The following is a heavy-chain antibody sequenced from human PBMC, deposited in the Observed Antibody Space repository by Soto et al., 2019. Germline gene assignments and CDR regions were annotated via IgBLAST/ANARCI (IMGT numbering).Heavy chain of an antibody. CDR1: GYTFTSYD. D-gene: IGHD2-2*01. CDR2: MNPNSGNT. Sequence: QVQLVQSGAEVKKPGASVKVSCKASGYTFTSYDISWVRQATGQGLEWMGWMNPNSGNTGYAQKFQGRVTMTRNTSISTAYMELSSLRSEDTAVYYCARGLVVVPAARYYYYMDVWGKVTTVTVSS. V-gene: IGHV1-8*01. J-gene: IGHJ6*03. CDR3: ARGLVVVPAARYYYYMDV.